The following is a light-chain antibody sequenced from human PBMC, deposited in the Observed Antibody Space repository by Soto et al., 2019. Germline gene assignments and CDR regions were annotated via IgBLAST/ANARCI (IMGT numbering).Light chain of an antibody. CDR3: CSYAGNYTLL. CDR1: SSDVGGYNY. J-gene: IGLJ2*01. CDR2: DVS. Sequence: QSALTQPRSVSGSPGQSVTISCTGTSSDVGGYNYVSWYQQHPGKAPKLMIYDVSKRPSGVPDRFSGSKSDNTASVAISGLQAEDEADYYCCSYAGNYTLLFGGGTQLTVL. V-gene: IGLV2-11*01.